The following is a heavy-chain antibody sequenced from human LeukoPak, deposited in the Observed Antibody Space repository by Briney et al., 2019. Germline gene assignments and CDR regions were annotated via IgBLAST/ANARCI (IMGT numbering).Heavy chain of an antibody. D-gene: IGHD3-3*01. Sequence: SETLSLTCTVSGGSISSYYWSWIRQPPGKGLEWIGYIYYSGSTNYNPSLKSRVTISVGTSKNQFSLKLSSVTAADTAVYYCATSRFLEWLSPRSDAFDIWGQGTMVTVSS. CDR3: ATSRFLEWLSPRSDAFDI. V-gene: IGHV4-59*01. CDR1: GGSISSYY. CDR2: IYYSGST. J-gene: IGHJ3*02.